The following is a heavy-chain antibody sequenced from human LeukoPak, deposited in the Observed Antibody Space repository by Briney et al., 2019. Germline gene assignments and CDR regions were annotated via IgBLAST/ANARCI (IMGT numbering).Heavy chain of an antibody. CDR3: ARGRGYSYGEMATYFDY. CDR2: INHSGST. D-gene: IGHD5-18*01. J-gene: IGHJ4*02. Sequence: PSETLSLTCGVSGGSFSGYYWHWIRQPPGKGLEWIGEINHSGSTNYSPTLKSRVTISVDTSKNQFSLKLSSVTAADTDGYHCARGRGYSYGEMATYFDYGGQGTLVTVSS. V-gene: IGHV4-34*01. CDR1: GGSFSGYY.